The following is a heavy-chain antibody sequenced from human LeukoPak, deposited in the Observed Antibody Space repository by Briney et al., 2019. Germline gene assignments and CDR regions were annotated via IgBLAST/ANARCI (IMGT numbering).Heavy chain of an antibody. CDR3: ASAAVTPWSYYYYMDV. D-gene: IGHD4-17*01. CDR1: GFTVSSNY. Sequence: PGGSLRLSCAASGFTVSSNYMSWVRQAPGKGLEWVSVIYSGGSTYYADSVKGRFTISRDNSKNTLYLQMNSLRAEDTAVYYCASAAVTPWSYYYYMDVWGKGTTVTVSS. J-gene: IGHJ6*03. V-gene: IGHV3-53*01. CDR2: IYSGGST.